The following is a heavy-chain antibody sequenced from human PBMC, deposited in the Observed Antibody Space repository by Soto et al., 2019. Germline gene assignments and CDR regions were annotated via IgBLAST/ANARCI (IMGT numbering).Heavy chain of an antibody. D-gene: IGHD3-3*01. CDR1: GFTFSSYA. V-gene: IGHV3-23*01. CDR2: ISGSGGST. Sequence: EVQLLESGGGLVQPGGSLRLSCAASGFTFSSYAMSWVRQAPGKGLEWVSAISGSGGSTYYADSVKGRFTISRDNSKNKLYLQMNSLRAEDTAVYYCAKDAPITIFGVASDYYYGMDVWGQGTTVTVSS. CDR3: AKDAPITIFGVASDYYYGMDV. J-gene: IGHJ6*02.